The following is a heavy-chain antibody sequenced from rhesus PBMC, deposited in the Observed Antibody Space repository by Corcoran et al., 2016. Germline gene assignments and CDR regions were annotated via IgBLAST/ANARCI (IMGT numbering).Heavy chain of an antibody. J-gene: IGHJ4*01. CDR1: GLSISNTGMD. V-gene: IGHV2-174*01. Sequence: VTLKESGPALVKPTQTLTLTCTFSGLSISNTGMDVGWIRKPPGKSLELLALIYWDDNKYSSTSPKSRLTSSKDTSKNQVVLTMTNMDPVDTATYYCARNFGSCFDYWGQGVLVTVSS. CDR3: ARNFGSCFDY. D-gene: IGHD4-29*01. CDR2: IYWDDNK.